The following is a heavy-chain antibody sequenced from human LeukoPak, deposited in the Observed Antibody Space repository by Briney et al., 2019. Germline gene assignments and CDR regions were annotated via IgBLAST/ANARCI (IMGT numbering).Heavy chain of an antibody. CDR3: ARDGYSGNDGL. CDR2: IYHSGST. CDR1: GYSISSGYY. V-gene: IGHV4-38-2*02. Sequence: NSSETLSLTCTVSGYSISSGYYWGWIRQPPGKGLEWIGSIYHSGSTYYNPSLKSRVTISVDTSKNQFSLKLSSVTAADTAVYYCARDGYSGNDGLWGQGTLVTVSS. J-gene: IGHJ4*02. D-gene: IGHD5-12*01.